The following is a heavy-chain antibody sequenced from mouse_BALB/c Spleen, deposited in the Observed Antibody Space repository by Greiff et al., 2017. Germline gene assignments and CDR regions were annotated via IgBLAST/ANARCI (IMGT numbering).Heavy chain of an antibody. D-gene: IGHD1-1*01. J-gene: IGHJ4*01. Sequence: VKVVESGPGLVAPSQSLSITCTVSGFSLTSYGVHWVRQPPGKGLEWLGVIWAGGSTNYNSALMSRLSISKDNSKSQVFLKMNSLQTDDTAMYYCARAVNYGAMDYWGQGTSVTVSS. V-gene: IGHV2-9*02. CDR3: ARAVNYGAMDY. CDR1: GFSLTSYG. CDR2: IWAGGST.